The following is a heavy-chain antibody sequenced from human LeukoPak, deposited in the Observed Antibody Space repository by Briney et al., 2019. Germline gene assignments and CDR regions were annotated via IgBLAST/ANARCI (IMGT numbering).Heavy chain of an antibody. CDR2: IYHSGST. V-gene: IGHV4-4*02. J-gene: IGHJ3*01. CDR3: ARSSSWRPRTVE. Sequence: SETLSLTCAVSGGSISSSNWWSWVRQPPGKGLEWIGEIYHSGSTNYNPSLKSRVPISVDKSKNQFSLKLSSVTAADTAVYYCARSSSWRPRTVEWGQGTMVTVSS. CDR1: GGSISSSNW. D-gene: IGHD6-13*01.